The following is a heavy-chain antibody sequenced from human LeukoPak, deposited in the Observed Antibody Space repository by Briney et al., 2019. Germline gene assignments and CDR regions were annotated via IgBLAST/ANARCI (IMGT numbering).Heavy chain of an antibody. CDR3: AKDPRRAGYSNGWYLEY. V-gene: IGHV3-30*02. J-gene: IGHJ4*02. CDR1: GFTFNSYG. CDR2: IQYDGSNK. D-gene: IGHD6-19*01. Sequence: GGSLRLSCAASGFTFNSYGMHWVRQAPGKGLEWVASIQYDGSNKYYPDSVKGRFTVSSDNSQNALYLQMNSLRADDTAVYYCAKDPRRAGYSNGWYLEYWGQGTLVTVSS.